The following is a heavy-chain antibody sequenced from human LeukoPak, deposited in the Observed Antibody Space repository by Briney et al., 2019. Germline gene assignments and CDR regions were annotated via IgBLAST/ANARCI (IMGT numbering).Heavy chain of an antibody. V-gene: IGHV3-30*04. CDR1: GFSFSDSV. D-gene: IGHD1-26*01. J-gene: IGHJ4*02. CDR3: TTDPSATPKYRYDY. Sequence: GKSLRLSCVASGFSFSDSVIHWVRQAPGKGLEWVAVISHDVKTTYYADSAKGRFTISRDNSKNTLYLQMNSLKTEDTAVYYCTTDPSATPKYRYDYWGQGTLVTVSS. CDR2: ISHDVKTT.